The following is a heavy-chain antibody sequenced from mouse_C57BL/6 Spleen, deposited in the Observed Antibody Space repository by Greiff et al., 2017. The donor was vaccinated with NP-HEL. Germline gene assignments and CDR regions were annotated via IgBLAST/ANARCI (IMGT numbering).Heavy chain of an antibody. Sequence: VQLQQAGAELARPGASVRMSCKASGYTVTSYTMHWVKQRPGQGLEWIGYINPSSGYTKYNQKFKDKATLTADKSSSTAYMQLSSLTSEDSAVYYCARGLDYGNYDAMDYWGQGTSVTVSS. V-gene: IGHV1-4*01. CDR2: INPSSGYT. CDR1: GYTVTSYT. CDR3: ARGLDYGNYDAMDY. J-gene: IGHJ4*01. D-gene: IGHD2-1*01.